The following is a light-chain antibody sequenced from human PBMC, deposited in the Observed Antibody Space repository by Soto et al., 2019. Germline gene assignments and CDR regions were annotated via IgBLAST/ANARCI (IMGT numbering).Light chain of an antibody. Sequence: DIQMTQSPSTLSVSVGDRVTITCRASQTISSWLAWYQQKPGKAPKLLIYKASTLKSGFPSRFSGSGSGTEFTLTISSLQPDDFATYYCQHYNSYSEAFGPGTKVELK. CDR1: QTISSW. J-gene: IGKJ1*01. CDR2: KAS. V-gene: IGKV1-5*03. CDR3: QHYNSYSEA.